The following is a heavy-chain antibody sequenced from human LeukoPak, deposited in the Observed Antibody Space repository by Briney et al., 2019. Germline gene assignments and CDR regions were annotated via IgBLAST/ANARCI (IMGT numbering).Heavy chain of an antibody. D-gene: IGHD6-19*01. CDR2: IYYTGST. Sequence: SETLSLTCTVSGGSISSYYWSWIRKPPGKGLEWIGCIYYTGSTNYNPSLKSRVTISVGTSKNQFSLKLSSVTAADTAVYYCATGRAYSSVDYWGQGTLVTVSS. CDR1: GGSISSYY. V-gene: IGHV4-59*01. J-gene: IGHJ4*02. CDR3: ATGRAYSSVDY.